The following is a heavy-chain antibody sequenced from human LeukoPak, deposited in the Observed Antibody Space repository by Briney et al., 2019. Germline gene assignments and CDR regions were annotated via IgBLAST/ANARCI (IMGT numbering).Heavy chain of an antibody. V-gene: IGHV1-58*01. Sequence: ASVKVSCKASGFTFTSSAVQWVRQARGQRLEWIGWIVVGSGNTNYAQKFQERVTITRDMSTSTAYMELSSLRSEDTAVYYCAADYPYYYDSPLGENWGQGTLVTVSS. J-gene: IGHJ4*02. CDR1: GFTFTSSA. CDR2: IVVGSGNT. CDR3: AADYPYYYDSPLGEN. D-gene: IGHD3-22*01.